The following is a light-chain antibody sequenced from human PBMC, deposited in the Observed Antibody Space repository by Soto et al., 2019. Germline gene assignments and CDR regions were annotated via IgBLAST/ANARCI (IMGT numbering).Light chain of an antibody. J-gene: IGKJ1*01. CDR2: GAF. Sequence: EIVLTQSPGTLSLSPGERATLSCRASQSFSNNYLAWYQQKPGQAPRLLLYGAFSRATGIPDRFSGSGSGTAFALTISRLEPEDFAVYYCQQYGNSRTFGQGTKVEIK. V-gene: IGKV3-20*01. CDR1: QSFSNNY. CDR3: QQYGNSRT.